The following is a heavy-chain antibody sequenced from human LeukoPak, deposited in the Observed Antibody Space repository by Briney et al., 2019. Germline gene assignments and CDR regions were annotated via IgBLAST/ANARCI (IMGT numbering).Heavy chain of an antibody. D-gene: IGHD3-22*01. CDR1: GGSISSGSYY. CDR3: ARDHDYYDSSGYSGGHDY. J-gene: IGHJ4*02. Sequence: PSQTLSLTCTVSGGSISSGSYYWSWIRQPAGKGLDWIGRIYTSGSTNYNPSLKSRVTMSVDTSKNQFSLKLSSVTAADTAVYYCARDHDYYDSSGYSGGHDYWGQGTLVTVSS. CDR2: IYTSGST. V-gene: IGHV4-61*02.